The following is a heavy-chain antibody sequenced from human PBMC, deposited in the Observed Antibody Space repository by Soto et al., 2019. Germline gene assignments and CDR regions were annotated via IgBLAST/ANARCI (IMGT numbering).Heavy chain of an antibody. CDR3: ARDSATMAGSFFDY. CDR1: GYTFIDYY. V-gene: IGHV1-2*02. CDR2: FKSNSGDT. J-gene: IGHJ4*02. D-gene: IGHD1-26*01. Sequence: QVQLVQSGAEVKKPGASVKVSCKASGYTFIDYYIHWVRHAPGQGLEWMGWFKSNSGDTRFAQKFQGRVTMTGDTSISTAYMELSSLRSDDTAVYYCARDSATMAGSFFDYWGQGTLVTVSS.